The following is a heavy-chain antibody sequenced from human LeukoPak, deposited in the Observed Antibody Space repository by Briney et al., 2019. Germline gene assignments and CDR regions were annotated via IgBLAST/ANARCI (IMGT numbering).Heavy chain of an antibody. Sequence: GGSLRLSCAASGFTFSSSAMSWVRQAPGKGLEWVSAISNNGGYTYYADSVQGRFTISRDNSKNTLYLQMNSLRAEDTAVYYCARRGYSYGHGSFFWGQGTLVTVSS. CDR3: ARRGYSYGHGSFF. D-gene: IGHD5-18*01. V-gene: IGHV3-23*01. CDR2: ISNNGGYT. J-gene: IGHJ4*02. CDR1: GFTFSSSA.